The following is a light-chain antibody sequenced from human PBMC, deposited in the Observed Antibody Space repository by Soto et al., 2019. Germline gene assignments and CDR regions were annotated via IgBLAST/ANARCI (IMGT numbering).Light chain of an antibody. CDR1: QSVSSSY. J-gene: IGKJ3*01. Sequence: EIVLTQSPGTLSLSPGERATLSCRASQSVSSSYLAWYQQKPGQAPRLLIYGTSSRATGIPDRFSGSGSGTDFTLTICVLETEEFAVYYCQQYGSSPSITFGPGSKVVIK. CDR3: QQYGSSPSIT. CDR2: GTS. V-gene: IGKV3-20*01.